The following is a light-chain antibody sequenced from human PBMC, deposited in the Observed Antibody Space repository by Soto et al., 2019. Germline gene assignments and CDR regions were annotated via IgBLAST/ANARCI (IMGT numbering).Light chain of an antibody. CDR3: QKYGSSPTWT. CDR1: RGISSY. J-gene: IGKJ1*01. Sequence: IQLTQSPSSLSASVGDRVTITCQASRGISSYLAWYQQKPGKPPKLLVYSASTLQSGVPSRFSGSGSGTDFTLTISRLEPEDSAVYYCQKYGSSPTWTFGQGTKVDIK. V-gene: IGKV1-9*01. CDR2: SAS.